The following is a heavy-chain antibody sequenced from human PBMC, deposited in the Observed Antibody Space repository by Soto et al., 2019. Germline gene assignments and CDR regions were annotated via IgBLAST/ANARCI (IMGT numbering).Heavy chain of an antibody. J-gene: IGHJ6*02. CDR3: ARDLPLWSGYYPDYYYYGMDV. CDR1: GFTFSSYD. CDR2: IGTAGDT. D-gene: IGHD3-3*01. V-gene: IGHV3-13*01. Sequence: EVQLVESGGGLVQPGGSLRLSCAASGFTFSSYDMHWVRQVTGKGLEWVSAIGTAGDTHYPGSVKGRFTISRENAKNSLYLQMSSLRAEDTAVYYCARDLPLWSGYYPDYYYYGMDVWGQGTTVTVSS.